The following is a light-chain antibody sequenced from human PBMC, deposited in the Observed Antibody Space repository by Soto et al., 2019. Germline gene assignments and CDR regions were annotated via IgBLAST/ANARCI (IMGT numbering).Light chain of an antibody. CDR3: TSYTTSSTYV. CDR2: EVN. V-gene: IGLV2-18*02. Sequence: QSALTQPPSVSGSPGQSVAISCTGTSSDVGSYNRVSWYQQSPGTAPKLMIYEVNNRPSGVPDRFSGSKSGNTASLTISGLQPEDEGDYYCTSYTTSSTYVFGTGTKVTV. J-gene: IGLJ1*01. CDR1: SSDVGSYNR.